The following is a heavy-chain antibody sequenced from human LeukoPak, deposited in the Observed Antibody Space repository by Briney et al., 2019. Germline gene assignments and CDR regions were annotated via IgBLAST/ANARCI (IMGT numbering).Heavy chain of an antibody. D-gene: IGHD3-10*01. CDR3: ARGHRVREVIYYYYYYMDV. J-gene: IGHJ6*03. CDR2: MNPNSGNT. V-gene: IGHV1-8*01. Sequence: GASVKVSCKASGYTFTSYDINWVRQATGQGLEWMGWMNPNSGNTGYGQKFQGRVTMTRNTSISTAYMELSSLRSEDTAVYYCARGHRVREVIYYYYYYMDVWGRGTTVTVSS. CDR1: GYTFTSYD.